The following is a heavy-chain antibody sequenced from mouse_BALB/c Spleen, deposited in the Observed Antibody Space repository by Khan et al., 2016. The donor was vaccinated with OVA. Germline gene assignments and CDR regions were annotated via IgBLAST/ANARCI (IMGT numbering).Heavy chain of an antibody. CDR1: GFSLTNYG. J-gene: IGHJ4*01. CDR2: IWSDGST. V-gene: IGHV2-6-1*01. Sequence: QVQLKESGPGLVAPSQSLSITCTISGFSLTNYGVHWVRQPPGKGLEWLVVIWSDGSTNYNSALKSRLTISKDNSEGQVFLKMNSLQTDDTAMYFCARQPYYHYNIMDYWGQGTSVTVSS. CDR3: ARQPYYHYNIMDY. D-gene: IGHD2-10*01.